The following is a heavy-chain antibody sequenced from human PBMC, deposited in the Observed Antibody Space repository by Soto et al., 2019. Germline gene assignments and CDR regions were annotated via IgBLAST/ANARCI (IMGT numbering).Heavy chain of an antibody. Sequence: SETLSLTCTVSGGSISSYYWSWIRQPPGKGLEWIGYIYYSGSTNYNPSLKSRVTISVDTSKNQFSLKLSSVTAADTAVYYCARDDLHDYDSSGYFEYWGQGTLVSVSS. D-gene: IGHD3-22*01. J-gene: IGHJ4*02. V-gene: IGHV4-59*01. CDR2: IYYSGST. CDR3: ARDDLHDYDSSGYFEY. CDR1: GGSISSYY.